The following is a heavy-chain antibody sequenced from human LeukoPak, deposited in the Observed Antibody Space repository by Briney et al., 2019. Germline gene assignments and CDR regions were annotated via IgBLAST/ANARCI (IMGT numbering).Heavy chain of an antibody. CDR2: VSAYNGNT. D-gene: IGHD3-10*01. J-gene: IGHJ5*02. CDR1: SYTFSSYG. V-gene: IGHV1-18*01. CDR3: ARDTGGDRWKRVLLWSNWFDP. Sequence: GASVKVSCKASSYTFSSYGISWVRQAPGQGLEWMGWVSAYNGNTNYAQKLQGRVTMNTDTSTSTAYMELRSLNSDDTAVYYCARDTGGDRWKRVLLWSNWFDPWGQGTLVTVSS.